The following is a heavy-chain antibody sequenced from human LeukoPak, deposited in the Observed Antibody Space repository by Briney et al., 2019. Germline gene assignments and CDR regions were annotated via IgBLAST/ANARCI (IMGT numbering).Heavy chain of an antibody. CDR3: ARPTSGYDFWSGYYTGSEGPFDY. CDR2: IYSGGST. V-gene: IGHV3-66*04. CDR1: GFTVSSNY. Sequence: PGGSLRLSCAASGFTVSSNYMSWVRQAPGKGLEWVSVIYSGGSTYYADSVKGRFTISRDNAKNSLYLQMNSLRAEDTAVYYCARPTSGYDFWSGYYTGSEGPFDYWGQGTLVTVSS. J-gene: IGHJ4*02. D-gene: IGHD3-3*01.